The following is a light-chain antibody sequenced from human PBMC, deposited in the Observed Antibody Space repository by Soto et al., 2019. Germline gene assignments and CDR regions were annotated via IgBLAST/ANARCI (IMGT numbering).Light chain of an antibody. J-gene: IGKJ2*01. CDR3: QQYNNWPLYT. CDR2: GAS. Sequence: EIVMTQSPATLSVSPGERATLSCRASQSVSSNLAWYQQKPGQAPRLLIYGASTRAPGIPARFSGSGSGTEFTLTISSLQSEDFAVYYCQQYNNWPLYTFGQGTKREIK. CDR1: QSVSSN. V-gene: IGKV3-15*01.